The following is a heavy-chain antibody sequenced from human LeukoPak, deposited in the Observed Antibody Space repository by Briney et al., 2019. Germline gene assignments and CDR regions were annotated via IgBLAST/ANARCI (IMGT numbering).Heavy chain of an antibody. CDR1: GGSISNYY. V-gene: IGHV4-4*07. CDR3: ARDRYDSVYNWFDP. Sequence: SETLSLTCTVSGGSISNYYWSWIRQPAGKGLEWIGRIYTSGSTNYNPSLKSRVTMSVDTSKYQFSPKLNSVTAADTAVYYCARDRYDSVYNWFDPWGQGTLVTVSS. D-gene: IGHD3-22*01. CDR2: IYTSGST. J-gene: IGHJ5*02.